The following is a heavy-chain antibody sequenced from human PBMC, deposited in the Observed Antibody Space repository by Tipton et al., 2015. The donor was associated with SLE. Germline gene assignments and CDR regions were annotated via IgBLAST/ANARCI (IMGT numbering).Heavy chain of an antibody. CDR2: ISSSSSYI. V-gene: IGHV3-21*06. CDR1: GFTFSSYS. CDR3: ARDRAVAGPDAFDI. Sequence: GSLRLSCAASGFTFSSYSMNWVRQAPGKGLEWVSSISSSSSYIYYTDSVKGRFTISRDNAKNTQYLQMNSLRVEDTAVYYCARDRAVAGPDAFDIWGQGTMVTVSS. D-gene: IGHD6-19*01. J-gene: IGHJ3*02.